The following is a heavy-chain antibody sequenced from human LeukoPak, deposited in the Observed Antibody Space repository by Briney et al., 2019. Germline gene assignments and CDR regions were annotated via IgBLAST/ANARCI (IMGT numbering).Heavy chain of an antibody. J-gene: IGHJ4*02. Sequence: SETLSLTCTVSGGSISSYYWSWIRQPAGKGLEWIGRIYTRGSTNYNPSLKSRVTMSVDTSKNQFSLKLSSVTAADTAVYYCASSSGIAVAGSLDYWGQGTLVTVSS. CDR3: ASSSGIAVAGSLDY. CDR1: GGSISSYY. V-gene: IGHV4-4*07. CDR2: IYTRGST. D-gene: IGHD6-19*01.